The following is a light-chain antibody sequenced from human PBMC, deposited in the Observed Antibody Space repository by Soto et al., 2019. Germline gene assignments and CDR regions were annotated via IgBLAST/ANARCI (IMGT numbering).Light chain of an antibody. V-gene: IGKV1-12*01. CDR3: QQAASFLIT. CDR1: QGIKNW. J-gene: IGKJ5*01. Sequence: DIQMTQSPSSVSASVGDRVTITCRASQGIKNWLAWYQQKQGKAPNXLIYTGSSLQSGVPSRFSVSGSGTDLTITINSLQPEDGETYYGQQAASFLITFGQGTRLEIK. CDR2: TGS.